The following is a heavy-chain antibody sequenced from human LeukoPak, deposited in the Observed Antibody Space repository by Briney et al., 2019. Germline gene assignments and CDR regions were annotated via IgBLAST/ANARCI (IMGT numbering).Heavy chain of an antibody. V-gene: IGHV3-43*02. CDR3: AKGPDYGNFGYYYYYMDV. CDR2: IIANGGTT. CDR1: GFTFDDYS. J-gene: IGHJ6*03. Sequence: GGSLRLSCAASGFTFDDYSVHCVRQAPGKVLEWVSLIIANGGTTYYADSVKGRFTISRDTSKNSLYLQMNSLRTEDTALYSCAKGPDYGNFGYYYYYMDVWGKGTTVTVSS. D-gene: IGHD4-11*01.